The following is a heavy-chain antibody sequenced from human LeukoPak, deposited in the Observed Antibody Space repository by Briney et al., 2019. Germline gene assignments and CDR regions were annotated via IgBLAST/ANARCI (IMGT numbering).Heavy chain of an antibody. CDR3: ARGGPAESYDSSGIFDY. V-gene: IGHV4-39*07. CDR1: GGSISSSSYY. D-gene: IGHD3-22*01. J-gene: IGHJ4*02. CDR2: IYYSGST. Sequence: SETLSLTRTVSGGSISSSSYYWGWIRQPPGKGLEWIGSIYYSGSTNYNPSLKSRVTISVDTSKNQFSLKLSSVTAADTAVYYCARGGPAESYDSSGIFDYWGQGTLVTVSS.